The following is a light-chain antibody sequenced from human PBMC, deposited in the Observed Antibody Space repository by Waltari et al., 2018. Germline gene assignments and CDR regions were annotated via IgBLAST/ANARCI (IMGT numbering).Light chain of an antibody. Sequence: CNFLCWYQQKPGKVPNFLFYGASSLQSVVPSRFSGSGSGTDFTLTINSLHPEDVGVYYCQKYDSAPLTFGGGTRVDIK. J-gene: IGKJ4*01. CDR3: QKYDSAPLT. CDR1: CNF. CDR2: GAS. V-gene: IGKV1-27*01.